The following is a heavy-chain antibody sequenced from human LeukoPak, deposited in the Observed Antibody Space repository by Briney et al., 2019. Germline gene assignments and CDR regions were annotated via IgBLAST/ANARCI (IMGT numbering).Heavy chain of an antibody. CDR3: ARVAYYDSSGYYPVPFDY. J-gene: IGHJ4*02. D-gene: IGHD3-22*01. V-gene: IGHV3-21*01. CDR1: GFTFSSYT. Sequence: GGSLRLSCAASGFTFSSYTMNWVRQAPGRGLEWVSSISRSSSYIYYGDSVKGRFTISRDNAKNSLYLQVNSLRAEDTAVYYCARVAYYDSSGYYPVPFDYWGQGTLVTVSS. CDR2: ISRSSSYI.